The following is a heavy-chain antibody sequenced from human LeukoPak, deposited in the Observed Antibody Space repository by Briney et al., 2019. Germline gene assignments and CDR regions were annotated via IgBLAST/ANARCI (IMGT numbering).Heavy chain of an antibody. J-gene: IGHJ4*02. V-gene: IGHV3-7*01. CDR2: IKQDGGEK. Sequence: PGGSLRLSCAASGFTFSRYWMSWVRQAPGKGLECVANIKQDGGEKYYVDSVKGRFTISSDNAKNSLYLQMNSLRAEDTAVYYCARGIFGVVTTYFDYWGQGTLVTVSS. D-gene: IGHD3-3*01. CDR3: ARGIFGVVTTYFDY. CDR1: GFTFSRYW.